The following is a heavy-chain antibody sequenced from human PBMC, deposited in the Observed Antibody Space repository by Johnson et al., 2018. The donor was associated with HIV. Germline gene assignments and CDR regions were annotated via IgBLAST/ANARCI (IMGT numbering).Heavy chain of an antibody. Sequence: QVQLVESGGGVVQPGRSLRLSCAASGFTFSTYAMHWVRQAPGKGLEWVAVISSDESNKYYADSVKGRFTISRDNSKNTLFLQMDSLRAEDTAVYYCAREGVSGSYYDAFDLWGQGTMVTVSS. V-gene: IGHV3-30*04. CDR1: GFTFSTYA. CDR3: AREGVSGSYYDAFDL. J-gene: IGHJ3*01. D-gene: IGHD1-26*01. CDR2: ISSDESNK.